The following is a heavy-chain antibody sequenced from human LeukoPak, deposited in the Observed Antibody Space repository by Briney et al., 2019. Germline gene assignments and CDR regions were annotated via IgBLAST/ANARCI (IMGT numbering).Heavy chain of an antibody. CDR3: ARSDTVTLQYYFDY. D-gene: IGHD4-17*01. CDR1: GGTFSSYA. Sequence: SVKVSCKASGGTFSSYAISWVRQAPGEGLEWMGGIIPIFGTANYAQKFQGRVTITADKSTSTAYMELSSLRSEDTAVYYCARSDTVTLQYYFDYWGQGTLVTVSS. J-gene: IGHJ4*02. CDR2: IIPIFGTA. V-gene: IGHV1-69*06.